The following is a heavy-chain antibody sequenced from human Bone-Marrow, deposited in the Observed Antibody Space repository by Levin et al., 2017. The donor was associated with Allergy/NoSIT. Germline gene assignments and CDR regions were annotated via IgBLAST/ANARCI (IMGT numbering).Heavy chain of an antibody. CDR3: AKGGLGGSFDY. Sequence: GESLKISCAASGFTFSSYGMHWVRQAPGKGLEWVAVISYDGSNKYYADSVKGRFTISRDNSKNTLYLQMNSLRAEDTAVYYCAKGGLGGSFDYWGQGTLVTVSS. CDR1: GFTFSSYG. V-gene: IGHV3-30*18. CDR2: ISYDGSNK. J-gene: IGHJ4*02. D-gene: IGHD4-23*01.